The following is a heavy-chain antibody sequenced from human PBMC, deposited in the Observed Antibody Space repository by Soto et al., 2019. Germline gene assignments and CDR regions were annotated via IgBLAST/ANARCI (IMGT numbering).Heavy chain of an antibody. CDR1: GGSISSSSYY. V-gene: IGHV4-39*01. J-gene: IGHJ4*02. D-gene: IGHD2-2*01. CDR3: ARRDIVVVGSGFDY. Sequence: SETLSLTCTVSGGSISSSSYYWGWIRQPPGKGLEWIGSIYYSGSTYYNPSLKSRVTISVDTSKNQFSLKLSSVTAADTAVYYCARRDIVVVGSGFDYWGQGTLVTVSS. CDR2: IYYSGST.